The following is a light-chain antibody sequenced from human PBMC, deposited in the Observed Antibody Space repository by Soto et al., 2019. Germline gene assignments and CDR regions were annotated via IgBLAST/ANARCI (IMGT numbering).Light chain of an antibody. CDR1: QSVLVTPDNKNN. V-gene: IGKV4-1*01. Sequence: DIVMTQSPDSLAVSLGERATINCKSSQSVLVTPDNKNNLAWYQQKPGQPPRLLIYWAFFRESGVPDRFSGGGSGTDFTLTISNLRAEDVAVYYCQQYFIAPLTFGGGTKVEIK. CDR2: WAF. J-gene: IGKJ4*01. CDR3: QQYFIAPLT.